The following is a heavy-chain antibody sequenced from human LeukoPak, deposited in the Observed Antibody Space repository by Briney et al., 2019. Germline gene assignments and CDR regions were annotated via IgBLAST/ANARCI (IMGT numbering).Heavy chain of an antibody. CDR1: GLTFSSYG. CDR2: ISYDGRNK. V-gene: IGHV3-30*18. J-gene: IGHJ4*02. Sequence: PGGSLRLSCAASGLTFSSYGMHWVRQAPGKGLEWVAVISYDGRNKYYVDSVKGRFTISRDNSKNTLYLQMNSLRAEDTAVYYCAKDGGNSGFEYWGQGTLATVSS. D-gene: IGHD4-23*01. CDR3: AKDGGNSGFEY.